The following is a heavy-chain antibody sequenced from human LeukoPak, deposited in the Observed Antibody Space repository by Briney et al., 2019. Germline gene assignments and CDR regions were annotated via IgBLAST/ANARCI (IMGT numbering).Heavy chain of an antibody. CDR1: GYSISSGYY. J-gene: IGHJ4*02. CDR2: IYHSGST. D-gene: IGHD6-19*01. CDR3: ARGSSSGWYVDY. V-gene: IGHV4-38-2*01. Sequence: SETLSLTCAVSGYSISSGYYWGWIRQPPGKGLEWMGSIYHSGSTYYNPSLKSRVTISVDTSKNQFSLKLSSVTAADTAVYYCARGSSSGWYVDYWGQGTLVTVSS.